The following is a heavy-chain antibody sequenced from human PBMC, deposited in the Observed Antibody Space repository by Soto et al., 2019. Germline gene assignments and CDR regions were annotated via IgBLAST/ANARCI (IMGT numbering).Heavy chain of an antibody. D-gene: IGHD2-2*01. CDR1: GGTLSSYA. CDR3: ARHVPAAGYYYGMDV. Sequence: QVQLVQSGAEVKKPGSSVKVSCKASGGTLSSYAISWVRQAPGQGLEWMGGIISIFATANYAQKFQGRVTITADESTSTAYMELSSLRSEDTAVYYCARHVPAAGYYYGMDVWGQGTTVTVSS. CDR2: IISIFATA. J-gene: IGHJ6*02. V-gene: IGHV1-69*12.